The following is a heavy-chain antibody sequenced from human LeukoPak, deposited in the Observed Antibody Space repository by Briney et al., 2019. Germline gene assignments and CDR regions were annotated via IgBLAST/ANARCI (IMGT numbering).Heavy chain of an antibody. J-gene: IGHJ4*02. D-gene: IGHD3-22*01. Sequence: GGSLRLSCAASGFTFSSYEMNWVRQAPGKGLEWVSYISSSGSTIYYADSVKGRFTISRDNAKNSLYLQMNSLRAEDTAVYYCARYYYDISGKNLGYWGQGTLVTVSS. CDR1: GFTFSSYE. CDR3: ARYYYDISGKNLGY. CDR2: ISSSGSTI. V-gene: IGHV3-48*03.